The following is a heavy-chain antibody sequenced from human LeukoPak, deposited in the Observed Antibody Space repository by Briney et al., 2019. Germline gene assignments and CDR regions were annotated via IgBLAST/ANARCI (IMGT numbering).Heavy chain of an antibody. J-gene: IGHJ4*02. V-gene: IGHV3-23*01. CDR2: ISGSGGST. CDR1: GFTFSSYA. Sequence: QPGGSLRLSCAASGFTFSSYAMSWVRQAPGKGLEWVSAISGSGGSTYYADSVKGRFTISRDNSKNTLYLQMNSLRAEDTAVYYCAKDVVVAATAVWYFDYWGQGTLVTVSS. CDR3: AKDVVVAATAVWYFDY. D-gene: IGHD2-15*01.